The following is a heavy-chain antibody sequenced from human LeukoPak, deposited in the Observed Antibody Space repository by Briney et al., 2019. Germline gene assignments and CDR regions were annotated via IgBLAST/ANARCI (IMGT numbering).Heavy chain of an antibody. J-gene: IGHJ4*02. Sequence: GGSLRLSCAASGFTFSNFGMYWVRQAPGKGLEWVAVISYDGSNKYHADSVKGRFTISRDNSKNTLYLQMNSLRLEDTAVYYCARDKYGYNTPIDYWGQGALVTVSS. D-gene: IGHD5-24*01. CDR1: GFTFSNFG. CDR3: ARDKYGYNTPIDY. CDR2: ISYDGSNK. V-gene: IGHV3-30-3*01.